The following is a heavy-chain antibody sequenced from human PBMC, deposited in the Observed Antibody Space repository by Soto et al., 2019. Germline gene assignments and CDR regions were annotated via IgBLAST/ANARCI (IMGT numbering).Heavy chain of an antibody. CDR3: AHRGWVSGDPYYFDF. D-gene: IGHD2-21*02. CDR2: IHWDDDK. J-gene: IGHJ4*02. CDR1: GFSLSTSGVG. Sequence: QITLKESGPTLVKPTQTLTLTCTFSGFSLSTSGVGVAWIRQPPGKALEWLALIHWDDDKRYRSSLKNRLTITKDTSKNQVVLTKTNMDPVDTATYYCAHRGWVSGDPYYFDFWGQGTLVTVAP. V-gene: IGHV2-5*02.